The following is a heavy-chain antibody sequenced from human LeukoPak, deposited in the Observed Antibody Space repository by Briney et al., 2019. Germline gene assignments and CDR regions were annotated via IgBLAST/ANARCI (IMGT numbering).Heavy chain of an antibody. V-gene: IGHV3-30*18. CDR2: TSNDGRSQ. J-gene: IGHJ6*03. Sequence: GGSLRLSCAASGFTFSNYAMHWVRQAPGKGLEWVTVTSNDGRSQYYADSVKGRFTISRDNSKNTLYLQMNSLRAEDTAVYYCAKMWGGAWGYSYRDLYYYYYMDVWGKGTTVTVSS. CDR3: AKMWGGAWGYSYRDLYYYYYMDV. D-gene: IGHD5-18*01. CDR1: GFTFSNYA.